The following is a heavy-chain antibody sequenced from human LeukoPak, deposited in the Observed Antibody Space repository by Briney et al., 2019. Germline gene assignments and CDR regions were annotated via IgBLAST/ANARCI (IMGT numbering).Heavy chain of an antibody. D-gene: IGHD6-19*01. CDR1: GYAFPNYG. CDR2: ISAYNGNT. CDR3: ARGFQNMEWLDPSSRNSPYYFDY. J-gene: IGHJ4*02. V-gene: IGHV1-18*01. Sequence: ASVKVSCKASGYAFPNYGISWVRQAPGQGLEWMGWISAYNGNTNYAQKLQGRVTTTTDTSTSTAYMELRSLRSDDTAVYYCARGFQNMEWLDPSSRNSPYYFDYWGQGTLVTVSS.